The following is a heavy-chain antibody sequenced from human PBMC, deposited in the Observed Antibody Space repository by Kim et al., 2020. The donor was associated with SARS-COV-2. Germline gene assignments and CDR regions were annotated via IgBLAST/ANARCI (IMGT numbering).Heavy chain of an antibody. CDR3: ARGRY. V-gene: IGHV4-34*01. CDR1: GGSFSGYY. Sequence: SDTLSLTCAVYGGSFSGYYWSWIRQPPGKGLEWIGEINHSGSTNYNPSLKSRVTISVDTSKNQFSLKLSSVTAADTAVYYCARGRYWGQGTLVTVSS. CDR2: INHSGST. J-gene: IGHJ4*02.